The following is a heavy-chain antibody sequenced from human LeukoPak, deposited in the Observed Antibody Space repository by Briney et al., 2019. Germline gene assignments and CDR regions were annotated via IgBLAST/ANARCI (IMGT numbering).Heavy chain of an antibody. D-gene: IGHD3-3*01. CDR1: GGSISSGDYY. Sequence: PSETLSLTCTVSGGSISSGDYYWSWIRQPPGKGLEWIGYIYYSGSTYYNPSLKSRVTISVDTSKNQFSLKLSSVTAADTAVYYCARGVPPTGHDFWSGYPYYMDVWGKGTTVTVSS. CDR3: ARGVPPTGHDFWSGYPYYMDV. J-gene: IGHJ6*03. V-gene: IGHV4-30-4*08. CDR2: IYYSGST.